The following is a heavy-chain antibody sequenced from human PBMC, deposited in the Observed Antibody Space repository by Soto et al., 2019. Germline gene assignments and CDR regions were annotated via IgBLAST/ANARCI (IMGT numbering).Heavy chain of an antibody. CDR1: GGSISSYY. V-gene: IGHV4-59*01. CDR3: AANGILRATYYYYMDV. J-gene: IGHJ6*03. D-gene: IGHD3-3*01. Sequence: PSETLSLTCTVSGGSISSYYWSWIRQPPGKGLEWIGYIYYSGSTNYNPSLKSRVTISVDTSKDQFSLKLSSVTAADTAVYYCAANGILRATYYYYMDVWGKGTTVTVSS. CDR2: IYYSGST.